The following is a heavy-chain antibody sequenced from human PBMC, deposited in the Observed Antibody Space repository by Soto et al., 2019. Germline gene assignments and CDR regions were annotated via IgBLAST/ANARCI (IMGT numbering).Heavy chain of an antibody. CDR2: IYYSGST. Sequence: QLQLQESGPGLVKPSETLSLTCTVSGGSISTSYYWGWIRQPPGKGLEWIGSIYYSGSTYYNPSLKSRVTISVDTSKNQFSLKLSSVTAADTAVYYCARHSEWKLQYYFDYWGQGNLVTVSS. CDR3: ARHSEWKLQYYFDY. CDR1: GGSISTSYY. D-gene: IGHD1-26*01. V-gene: IGHV4-39*01. J-gene: IGHJ4*02.